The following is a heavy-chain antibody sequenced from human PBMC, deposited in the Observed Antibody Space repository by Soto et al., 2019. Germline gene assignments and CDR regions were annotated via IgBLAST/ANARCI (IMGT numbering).Heavy chain of an antibody. CDR2: IKQDGSEK. CDR1: GFTFSSYW. CDR3: AREGLSIAALFYYYYYGMDV. J-gene: IGHJ6*02. Sequence: PGGSLRLSCAASGFTFSSYWMSWVRQAPGKGLEWVASIKQDGSEKYYVDSVKGRFTISRDNAKNSLYLQMNSLRAEDTAVYYCAREGLSIAALFYYYYYGMDVWGQGTTVTVSS. D-gene: IGHD6-6*01. V-gene: IGHV3-7*03.